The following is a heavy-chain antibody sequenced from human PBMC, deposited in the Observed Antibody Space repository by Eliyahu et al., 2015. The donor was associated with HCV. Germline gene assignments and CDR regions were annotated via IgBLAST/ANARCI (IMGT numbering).Heavy chain of an antibody. D-gene: IGHD6-19*01. V-gene: IGHV4-39*01. Sequence: QLQLQESGPGLVRPSETLSLTCRVSGDSISKXDNYWDWIRQXPGKGLEWIGSIYYRGNIFYNPSLKSRVTISVDTSRNQFSLRLISVTAADTAVYYCVRLVDGKGKEWFGPWGQGTLVTVSS. CDR2: IYYRGNI. J-gene: IGHJ5*02. CDR1: GDSISKXDNY. CDR3: VRLVDGKGKEWFGP.